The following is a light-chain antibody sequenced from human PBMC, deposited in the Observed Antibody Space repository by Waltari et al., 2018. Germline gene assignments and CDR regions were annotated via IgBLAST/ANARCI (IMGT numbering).Light chain of an antibody. CDR2: DTS. CDR1: QDVSRY. J-gene: IGKJ4*01. V-gene: IGKV3-11*01. Sequence: EVVLTQSPATLSLSPAERATLSCRASQDVSRYLAWYQQKPGQAPRLLIYDTSNRATGIPARFSGSGSGTDFTLTISSLEPEDSAVYYCQQRRNWPPLSFGGGTKVEIK. CDR3: QQRRNWPPLS.